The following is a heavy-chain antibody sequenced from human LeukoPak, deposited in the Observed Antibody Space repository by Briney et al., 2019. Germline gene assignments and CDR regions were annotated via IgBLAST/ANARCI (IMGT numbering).Heavy chain of an antibody. CDR3: ARALYGMDV. Sequence: SETLSLTCAVYGGSFSGYYWSWIRQPPGKGLEWIGEINHSGSTNYNPSLNSRVTISVDTSKNQFSLKLSSVTAADTAVYYCARALYGMDVWGKGTTVTVSS. CDR1: GGSFSGYY. J-gene: IGHJ6*04. V-gene: IGHV4-34*01. CDR2: INHSGST.